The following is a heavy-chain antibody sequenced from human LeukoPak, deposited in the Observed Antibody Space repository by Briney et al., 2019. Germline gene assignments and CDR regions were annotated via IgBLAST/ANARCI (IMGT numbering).Heavy chain of an antibody. CDR1: GFTFSSYG. V-gene: IGHV3-33*01. D-gene: IGHD3-16*01. Sequence: GGSLRLSCAASGFTFSSYGMHWVRLAPGKGLEWVAVILNDGSQEKYADSVKGRFTISRDNSKSTLFLQMNSLRAEDTAVYYCARDDALGDNALDIWGQGTMVTVSS. J-gene: IGHJ3*02. CDR2: ILNDGSQE. CDR3: ARDDALGDNALDI.